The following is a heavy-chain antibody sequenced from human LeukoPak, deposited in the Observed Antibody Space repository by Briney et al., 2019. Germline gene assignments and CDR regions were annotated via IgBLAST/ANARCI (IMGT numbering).Heavy chain of an antibody. D-gene: IGHD3-22*01. CDR2: MNPNSGNT. V-gene: IGHV1-8*03. Sequence: ASVKVSCKASGYTFTSYDINWVRQATGQGLEWMGWMNPNSGNTGYAQKFQGRVTITRNTSISTAYMELSSLRSEDTAVYYCARSHGLLPPYYMDVWGKGTTVTVSS. CDR1: GYTFTSYD. J-gene: IGHJ6*03. CDR3: ARSHGLLPPYYMDV.